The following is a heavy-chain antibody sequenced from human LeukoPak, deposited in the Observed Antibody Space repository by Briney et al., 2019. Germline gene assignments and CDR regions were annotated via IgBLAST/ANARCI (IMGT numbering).Heavy chain of an antibody. CDR3: ARDRRDGYNFRADY. CDR2: ISAYNGNT. V-gene: IGHV1-18*01. Sequence: EASVKVSCKASGYTFTSYGISWVRQAPGQGLEWMGWISAYNGNTNYAQKLQGRVSMTTDTSTSTAYMELRSLRSDDTAVYYCARDRRDGYNFRADYWGQGTLVTVSS. J-gene: IGHJ4*02. D-gene: IGHD5-24*01. CDR1: GYTFTSYG.